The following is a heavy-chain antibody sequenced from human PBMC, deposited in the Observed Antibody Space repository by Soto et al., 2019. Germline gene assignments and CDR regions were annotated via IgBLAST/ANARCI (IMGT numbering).Heavy chain of an antibody. CDR3: AICSSTSCYRQNYYYYGMDV. CDR1: GYTFTGYY. J-gene: IGHJ6*02. D-gene: IGHD2-2*01. CDR2: INPNSGGT. Sequence: VASVKVSCKASGYTFTGYYMHWVRQAPGQGLEWMGWINPNSGGTNYAQKFQGWVTMTRDTSISTAYMELSRLRSDDTAVYYCAICSSTSCYRQNYYYYGMDVWGHGTTVTVSS. V-gene: IGHV1-2*04.